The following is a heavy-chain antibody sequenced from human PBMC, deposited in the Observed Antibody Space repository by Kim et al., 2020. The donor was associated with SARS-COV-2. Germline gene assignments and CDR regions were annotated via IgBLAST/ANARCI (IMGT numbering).Heavy chain of an antibody. CDR2: INEDGREK. D-gene: IGHD3-3*01. Sequence: GGSLRLSCAASRFIISSYWMRWVRQDPGKGLEGVANINEDGREKYYVDSVKGRFTISRDNAKNSLYLQMNSLRAEDTGVYYCARIRSGSSYDTMDVWGQGTTVTVS. CDR3: ARIRSGSSYDTMDV. CDR1: RFIISSYW. V-gene: IGHV3-7*01. J-gene: IGHJ6*02.